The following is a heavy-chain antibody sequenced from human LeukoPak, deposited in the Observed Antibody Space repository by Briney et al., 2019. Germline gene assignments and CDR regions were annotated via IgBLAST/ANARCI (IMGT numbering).Heavy chain of an antibody. CDR3: AREYPPFDY. J-gene: IGHJ4*02. D-gene: IGHD2-2*01. CDR2: ISWNSGSI. CDR1: GFTFDDYA. V-gene: IGHV3-9*01. Sequence: GGSLRLSCAASGFTFDDYAMHWVRQAPGKGLEWVSGISWNSGSIGYADSVKGRFTISRDNAKNSLYLQMNSLRADDTAVYYCAREYPPFDYWGQGTLVTVSS.